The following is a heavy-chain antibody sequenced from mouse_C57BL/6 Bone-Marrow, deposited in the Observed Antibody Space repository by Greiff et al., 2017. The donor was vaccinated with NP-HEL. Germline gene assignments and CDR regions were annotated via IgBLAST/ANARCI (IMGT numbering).Heavy chain of an antibody. D-gene: IGHD1-1*01. Sequence: VQGVESGPGLVAPSQSLSISCTVSGFSLTSYAISWVRQPPGKGLEWLGVIWTGGGTTYNSALKSRLSISTDNSKSQVFLKMNSLQTDDTARYYCARKKDYGSSYGWYFDVWGTGTTVTVSS. J-gene: IGHJ1*03. CDR2: IWTGGGT. CDR1: GFSLTSYA. CDR3: ARKKDYGSSYGWYFDV. V-gene: IGHV2-9-1*01.